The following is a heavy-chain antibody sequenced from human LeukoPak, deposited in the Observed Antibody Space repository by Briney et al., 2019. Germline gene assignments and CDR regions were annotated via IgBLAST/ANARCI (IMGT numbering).Heavy chain of an antibody. CDR2: ISYDGSNT. Sequence: GRSLRLSCAASGFTFSSNSMHWVRQAPGKGLDWVAVISYDGSNTYYADSVKGRFTISRDNSNNTLYLQMNSLRAEDTAVYYCASSHYAILTGYYRTFSLPDNCGQGTLVTVSS. V-gene: IGHV3-30*04. J-gene: IGHJ4*02. CDR1: GFTFSSNS. D-gene: IGHD3-9*01. CDR3: ASSHYAILTGYYRTFSLPDN.